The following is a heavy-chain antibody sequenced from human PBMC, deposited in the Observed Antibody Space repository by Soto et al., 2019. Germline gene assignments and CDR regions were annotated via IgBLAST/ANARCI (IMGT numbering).Heavy chain of an antibody. CDR2: IYASGAN. CDR3: ARSHSFDGSIYHYYFDF. J-gene: IGHJ4*02. V-gene: IGHV4-59*01. Sequence: PSETLSLTCTVSGGSISTYYWSWIRQPPGGTLEWIGYIYASGANTYNPSLESRVTMSVDMPNNEFSLELTSLTAADTAVYYCARSHSFDGSIYHYYFDFWGQGTLVTVSS. CDR1: GGSISTYY. D-gene: IGHD3-10*01.